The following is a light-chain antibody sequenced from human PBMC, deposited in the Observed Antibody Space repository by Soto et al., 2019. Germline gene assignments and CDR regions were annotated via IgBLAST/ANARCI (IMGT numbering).Light chain of an antibody. CDR1: TGAVSSGHS. J-gene: IGLJ3*02. Sequence: QAVVTQEPSLTVSPGGTVTLTCGSSTGAVSSGHSPHWIQQKPGQAPRTLVYDTTNTHSWTPARFSGSLLGGKAALTLSGAQPEDEADYFCLVCYSGGRPVFGGGTKLTVL. V-gene: IGLV7-46*01. CDR3: LVCYSGGRPV. CDR2: DTT.